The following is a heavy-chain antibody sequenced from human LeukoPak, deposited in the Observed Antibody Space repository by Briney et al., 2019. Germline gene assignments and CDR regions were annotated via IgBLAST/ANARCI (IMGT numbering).Heavy chain of an antibody. Sequence: SETLSLTCPVSGGSFSSTNYYWGWIRRPPGKGLEWIGSIFYSGSTYYNPSLKSRVTISVDTSKNHISLRMSSVTAADTAVYYCARHPSMTTALFDYWGQGTLVTVSS. CDR2: IFYSGST. CDR3: ARHPSMTTALFDY. CDR1: GGSFSSTNYY. V-gene: IGHV4-39*01. J-gene: IGHJ4*02. D-gene: IGHD4-17*01.